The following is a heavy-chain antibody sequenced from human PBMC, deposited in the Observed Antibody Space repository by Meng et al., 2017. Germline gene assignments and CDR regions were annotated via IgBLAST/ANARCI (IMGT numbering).Heavy chain of an antibody. CDR3: ARDRGIVGAILWFDP. V-gene: IGHV1-69*10. CDR1: GGTFSSYA. D-gene: IGHD1-26*01. J-gene: IGHJ5*02. CDR2: IIPILGTA. Sequence: SVKVSCNASGGTFSSYAISWVRQAPGQGLEWMGGIIPILGTANYAQKFQGRVTITADKSTSTAYMELSSLRSEDTAVYYCARDRGIVGAILWFDPWGQGTLVTVSS.